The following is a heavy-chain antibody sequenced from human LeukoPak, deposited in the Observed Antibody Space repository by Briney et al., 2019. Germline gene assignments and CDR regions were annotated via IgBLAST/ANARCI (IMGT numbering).Heavy chain of an antibody. CDR3: ARRGGSYRYFDY. D-gene: IGHD1-26*01. V-gene: IGHV4-39*01. Sequence: SQTLSLTCTVSGVSISSSSYYWGWLRQPPGRGLEWIGSIYYSGSTYYNPSLKSRVTISVHTSKNQFSLKLSSVTAADTAVYYCARRGGSYRYFDYWGQGSLVTVSS. CDR2: IYYSGST. J-gene: IGHJ4*02. CDR1: GVSISSSSYY.